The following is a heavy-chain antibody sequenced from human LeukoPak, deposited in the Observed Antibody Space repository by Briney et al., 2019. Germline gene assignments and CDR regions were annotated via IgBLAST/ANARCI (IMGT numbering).Heavy chain of an antibody. Sequence: SETLSLTCAVSDDSFSSHDWTWIRQPPGKGLEWIGYISYIGSTNYNPSLKSRVTISIDTSKNQFSLKLSSVYAADTAVYYCARDLVTVTKGFDIWGQGTMVSVSS. J-gene: IGHJ3*02. CDR1: DDSFSSHD. V-gene: IGHV4-59*11. CDR3: ARDLVTVTKGFDI. CDR2: ISYIGST. D-gene: IGHD4-17*01.